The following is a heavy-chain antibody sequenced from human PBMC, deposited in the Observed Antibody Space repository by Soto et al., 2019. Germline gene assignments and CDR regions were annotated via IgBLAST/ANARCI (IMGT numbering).Heavy chain of an antibody. CDR3: TTGHYDILTGSDYYYMDV. D-gene: IGHD3-9*01. V-gene: IGHV3-7*03. CDR1: GFTFSSYW. J-gene: IGHJ6*03. Sequence: PGGSLRLSCAASGFTFSSYWMSWVRQAPGKGLEWVANIKQDGSEKYYVDSVKGRFTISRDNAKNSLYLQMNSLKTEDTAVYYCTTGHYDILTGSDYYYMDVWGKGTTVTVSS. CDR2: IKQDGSEK.